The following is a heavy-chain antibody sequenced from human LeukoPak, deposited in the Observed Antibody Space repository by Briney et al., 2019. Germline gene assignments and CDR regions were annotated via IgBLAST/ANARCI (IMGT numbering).Heavy chain of an antibody. CDR1: GYTFTVYY. D-gene: IGHD3-10*01. CDR2: INPNSGGT. Sequence: ASVNVSCTASGYTFTVYYMHWVRQAPGQGLEWMGWINPNSGGTNYAQKFQGRVTMTRDTSISTAYMELSRLRSDDTAVYYCARLVRGVTTYFLGYWGQGTLVTVSS. J-gene: IGHJ4*02. V-gene: IGHV1-2*02. CDR3: ARLVRGVTTYFLGY.